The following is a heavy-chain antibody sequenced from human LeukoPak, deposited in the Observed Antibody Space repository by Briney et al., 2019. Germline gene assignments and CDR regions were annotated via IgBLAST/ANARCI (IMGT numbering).Heavy chain of an antibody. CDR1: GYSFTSYW. Sequence: GESLKISCKGSGYSFTSYWIGWVRQMPGKGLEWMGIIYPGDSATRYSPSFQGQVTISADKSISTAYLQWSSLKASDTAMYYCARMTYYYGSGSYYNGRDDAFDIWGQGTLVTVSS. J-gene: IGHJ3*02. V-gene: IGHV5-51*01. D-gene: IGHD3-10*01. CDR2: IYPGDSAT. CDR3: ARMTYYYGSGSYYNGRDDAFDI.